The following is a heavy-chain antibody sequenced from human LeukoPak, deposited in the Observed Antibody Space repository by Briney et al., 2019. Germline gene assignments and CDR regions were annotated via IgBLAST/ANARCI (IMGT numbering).Heavy chain of an antibody. J-gene: IGHJ4*02. V-gene: IGHV3-9*01. CDR2: IKWNSDSI. CDR3: AINGGGDSGYGNFDY. Sequence: GGSLRLSCAVSGFTFDDYAMHWVRHVPGKGLEWVSGIKWNSDSIGYADSVKGRFTTSRDNAKNSLYLQMNSLRAEDTAFYYCAINGGGDSGYGNFDYWGQGTLVTVSS. CDR1: GFTFDDYA. D-gene: IGHD5-12*01.